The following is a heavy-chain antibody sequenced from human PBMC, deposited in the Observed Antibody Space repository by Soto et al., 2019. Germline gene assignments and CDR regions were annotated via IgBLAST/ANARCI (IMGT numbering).Heavy chain of an antibody. D-gene: IGHD2-15*01. CDR1: GYTFTSYA. CDR3: ARGVTRTTNQVVVAATGSWFDP. Sequence: GASVKVSCKASGYTFTSYAMHWVRQAPGQKLEWMGWIKAGNGNTKYSQKFQGRVTITRDTSASTAYMELSSLRSEDTAVYYCARGVTRTTNQVVVAATGSWFDPWGQGTLVTVSS. CDR2: IKAGNGNT. V-gene: IGHV1-3*01. J-gene: IGHJ5*02.